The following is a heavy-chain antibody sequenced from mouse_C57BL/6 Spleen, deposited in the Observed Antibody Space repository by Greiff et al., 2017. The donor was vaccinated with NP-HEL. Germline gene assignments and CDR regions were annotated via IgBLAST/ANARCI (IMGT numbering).Heavy chain of an antibody. V-gene: IGHV1-85*01. D-gene: IGHD1-1*01. J-gene: IGHJ2*01. CDR3: ARGLHYYGSSYYVDY. CDR1: GYTFTSYD. Sequence: QVQLQQSGPELVKPGASVKLSCKASGYTFTSYDINWVKQRPGQGLEWIGWIYPRDGSTKYNEKFKGKATLTVDTYSSTAYMELHSLTSEDAAVYFCARGLHYYGSSYYVDYWGQGTTLTVSS. CDR2: IYPRDGST.